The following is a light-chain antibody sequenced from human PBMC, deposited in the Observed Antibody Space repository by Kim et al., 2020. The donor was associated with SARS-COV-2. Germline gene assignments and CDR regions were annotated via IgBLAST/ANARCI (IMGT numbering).Light chain of an antibody. Sequence: SSELTQDPAVSVALGQTVRITCQGDSLITYSTSWYQQKPGQAPILVIYSKDNRPSGIPDRFSGSSPGYTASLTITGARAEDEADYYCSSRDSSGNHVVFGGGTQLTVL. J-gene: IGLJ2*01. CDR3: SSRDSSGNHVV. CDR2: SKD. V-gene: IGLV3-19*01. CDR1: SLITYS.